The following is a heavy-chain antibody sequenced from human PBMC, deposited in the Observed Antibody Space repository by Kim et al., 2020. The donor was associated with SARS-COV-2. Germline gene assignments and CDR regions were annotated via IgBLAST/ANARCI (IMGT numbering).Heavy chain of an antibody. Sequence: SETLSLTCTVSGGSISSSSYYWGWIRQPPGKGLEWIGSIYYSGSTYYNPSLKSRVTISVDTSKNQFSLKLSSVTAADTAVYYCARRITGTSYYYYYGMDVWGQGTTVTVSS. D-gene: IGHD1-7*01. J-gene: IGHJ6*02. CDR3: ARRITGTSYYYYYGMDV. CDR2: IYYSGST. CDR1: GGSISSSSYY. V-gene: IGHV4-39*01.